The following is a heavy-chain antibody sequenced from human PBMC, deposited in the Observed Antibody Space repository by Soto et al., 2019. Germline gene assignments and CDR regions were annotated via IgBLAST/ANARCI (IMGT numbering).Heavy chain of an antibody. D-gene: IGHD3-22*01. Sequence: SATRSLTGRFSGCSINTFHLSWLRQPPGKGLEWIGYIYYSGSTNYNPSLKSRVTISVDTSKNQFSLKLSSVTAADTAVYYCARVIRDSSGYYSTYYFDYWGQGTLVTVSS. V-gene: IGHV4-59*01. J-gene: IGHJ4*02. CDR1: GCSINTFH. CDR3: ARVIRDSSGYYSTYYFDY. CDR2: IYYSGST.